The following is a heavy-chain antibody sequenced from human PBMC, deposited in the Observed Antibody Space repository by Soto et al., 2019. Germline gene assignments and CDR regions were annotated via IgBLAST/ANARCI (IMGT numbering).Heavy chain of an antibody. D-gene: IGHD3-10*01. Sequence: PSETLSLTCAVYGGSFSGYYWSWIRQPPGKGLEWIGEINHSGSTNYNPSLKSRVTISVDTSKNQFSLKLSSVTAADTAVYYCARARKERVVTMVRGVTTFDYWGQGTLVTVPQ. CDR3: ARARKERVVTMVRGVTTFDY. CDR1: GGSFSGYY. CDR2: INHSGST. V-gene: IGHV4-34*01. J-gene: IGHJ4*02.